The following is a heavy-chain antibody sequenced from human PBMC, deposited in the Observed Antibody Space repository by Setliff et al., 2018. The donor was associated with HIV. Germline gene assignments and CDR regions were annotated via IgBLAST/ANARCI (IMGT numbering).Heavy chain of an antibody. CDR3: ARDQFDFWSGYQFFYGMDV. D-gene: IGHD3-3*01. J-gene: IGHJ6*02. CDR2: ISSSSGTI. V-gene: IGHV3-48*01. Sequence: GGSLRLSCAASGFTFGDYSVNWVRQAPGKGLEWVSYISSSSGTIYYADSVKGRFTISRDNSKNTLYLQMSSLRTEDTAVYSCARDQFDFWSGYQFFYGMDVWGQGTTVTVSS. CDR1: GFTFGDYS.